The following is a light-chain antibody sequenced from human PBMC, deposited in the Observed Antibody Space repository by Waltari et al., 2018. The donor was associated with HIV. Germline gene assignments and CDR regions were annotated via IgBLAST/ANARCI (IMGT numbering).Light chain of an antibody. CDR2: DVS. Sequence: DTVMTQSPVTLSVSPGERATLSCRASHSIARNLAWYQQKPGQAPMLRIFDVSTRATDVPARFSGSGSGTEFTLTISSLQSEDFAVYYCQQYNHWYTFGQGTKLEMK. CDR3: QQYNHWYT. V-gene: IGKV3-15*01. CDR1: HSIARN. J-gene: IGKJ2*01.